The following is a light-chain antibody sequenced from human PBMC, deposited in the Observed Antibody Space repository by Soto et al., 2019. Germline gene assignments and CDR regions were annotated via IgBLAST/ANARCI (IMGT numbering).Light chain of an antibody. Sequence: ILLTQSPSSLSASVGDRVTITCRATQGVDSSLAWYQQKPGKAPKLLIYAASSLQSGVPSRFSGSGSGTEFTLTISNLQPDDFATYFCQQYNSYWTFGQGTKVDIK. CDR3: QQYNSYWT. J-gene: IGKJ1*01. CDR1: QGVDSS. CDR2: AAS. V-gene: IGKV1-9*01.